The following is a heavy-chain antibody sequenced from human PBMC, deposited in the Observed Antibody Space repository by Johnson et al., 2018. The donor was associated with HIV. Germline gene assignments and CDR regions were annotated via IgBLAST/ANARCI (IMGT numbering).Heavy chain of an antibody. J-gene: IGHJ3*02. Sequence: QVQLVESGGGVVQPGRSLRLSCAASGFTFSTYWMHWVRQAPGKGLEWVAFIRYDGSNKYYTDSVKGQFTISRDNSKNTLYLQMNSLRAEDTAVYYCAKEIWETYGGFMVGDAFDIWGQGTVVTVSS. CDR1: GFTFSTYW. CDR2: IRYDGSNK. CDR3: AKEIWETYGGFMVGDAFDI. D-gene: IGHD4/OR15-4a*01. V-gene: IGHV3-30*02.